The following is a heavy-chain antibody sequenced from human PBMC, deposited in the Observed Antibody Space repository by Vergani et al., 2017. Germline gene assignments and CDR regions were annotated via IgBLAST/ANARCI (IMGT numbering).Heavy chain of an antibody. Sequence: QVQLVESGGGVVQPGRSLRLSCAASGFTFSSYAMHWVCQAPGKGLEWVAVISYDGSNKYYADSVKGRFTISRDNSKNTLYLQMNSLRAEDTAVYYCASPANSGYDYWGQGTLVTVSS. J-gene: IGHJ4*02. V-gene: IGHV3-30*01. D-gene: IGHD5-12*01. CDR3: ASPANSGYDY. CDR2: ISYDGSNK. CDR1: GFTFSSYA.